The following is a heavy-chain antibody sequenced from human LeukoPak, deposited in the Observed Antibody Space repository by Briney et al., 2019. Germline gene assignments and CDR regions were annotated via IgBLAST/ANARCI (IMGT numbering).Heavy chain of an antibody. D-gene: IGHD6-19*01. CDR1: GYSISSGYY. V-gene: IGHV4-38-2*01. J-gene: IGHJ6*03. CDR3: ARAPRSSGWSRNPSLGYYYMDV. CDR2: IYHSGST. Sequence: SETLSLTCAVSGYSISSGYYWGWIRQPPGKGLEWIGSIYHSGSTYYNPSLKSRVTISVDTSKNQFSLKLSSVTAADTAVYYCARAPRSSGWSRNPSLGYYYMDVWGKGTTVTVSS.